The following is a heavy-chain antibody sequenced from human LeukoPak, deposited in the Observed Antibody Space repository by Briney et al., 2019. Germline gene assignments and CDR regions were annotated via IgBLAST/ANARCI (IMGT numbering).Heavy chain of an antibody. Sequence: SETLSLTCTVSGGSVSSYYWSWIRQPPGKGLEWIGCISYTGGTNYTPSLKSRVTITLDTSKNQFSLKLNSVTAADTALYYCAGSGGFTSPQNYWGQGTLVTVSS. V-gene: IGHV4-59*02. CDR2: ISYTGGT. J-gene: IGHJ4*02. CDR1: GGSVSSYY. CDR3: AGSGGFTSPQNY. D-gene: IGHD3-16*01.